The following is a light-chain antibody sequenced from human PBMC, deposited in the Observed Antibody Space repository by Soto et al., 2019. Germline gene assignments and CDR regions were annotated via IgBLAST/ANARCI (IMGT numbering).Light chain of an antibody. Sequence: QSALTQPASVSGSPGQSITISCTGTSSDVGGYNYVSWYQQHPGKAPKLMIYDVSNRTSGVSNRFSVSKSGNTASLTISGLQAEDEADYYCSSYTGSSAPYVFGTGTKLTVL. CDR3: SSYTGSSAPYV. CDR2: DVS. CDR1: SSDVGGYNY. J-gene: IGLJ1*01. V-gene: IGLV2-14*01.